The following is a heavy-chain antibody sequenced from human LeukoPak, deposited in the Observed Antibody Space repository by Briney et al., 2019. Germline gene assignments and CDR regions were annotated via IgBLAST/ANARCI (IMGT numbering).Heavy chain of an antibody. D-gene: IGHD5-24*01. J-gene: IGHJ4*02. V-gene: IGHV4-39*07. CDR2: IYYSGST. CDR1: GGSISSSSYY. Sequence: SETLSLTCTVSGGSISSSSYYWGWIRQPPGKGLEWIGGIYYSGSTYYNPSLKSRVTISVDTSKNQFSLKLSSVTAADTAVYYCARSGLQGFDYWGQGTLVTVSS. CDR3: ARSGLQGFDY.